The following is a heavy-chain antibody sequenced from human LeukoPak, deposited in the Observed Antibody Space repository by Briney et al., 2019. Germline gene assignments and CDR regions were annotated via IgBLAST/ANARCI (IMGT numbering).Heavy chain of an antibody. CDR1: GGSFSGYY. J-gene: IGHJ4*02. Sequence: SETLSLTCAVYGGSFSGYYWSWIRQPPGKWLEWIGEINHSGSTNYNPSLKSRVTISVDTSKNQFSLKLSSVTAADTAVYYCARGRGQQWRIEYYFDYWGQGTLVTVSS. CDR2: INHSGST. CDR3: ARGRGQQWRIEYYFDY. V-gene: IGHV4-34*01. D-gene: IGHD6-19*01.